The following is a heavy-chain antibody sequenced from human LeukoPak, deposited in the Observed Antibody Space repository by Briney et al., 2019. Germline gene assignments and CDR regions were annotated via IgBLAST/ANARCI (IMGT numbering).Heavy chain of an antibody. D-gene: IGHD3-10*01. CDR2: IYYSGST. Sequence: SETLSLTCTVSSGSISTSNYSWSWIRQPPGKGLEWIGYIYYSGSTSYNPSLKSRVTISVDTSKNQFSLKLSSVTGADTAVYYCARHMVRGVIPYYMDVWGKGTTVTVSS. CDR1: SGSISTSNYS. J-gene: IGHJ6*03. CDR3: ARHMVRGVIPYYMDV. V-gene: IGHV4-30-4*07.